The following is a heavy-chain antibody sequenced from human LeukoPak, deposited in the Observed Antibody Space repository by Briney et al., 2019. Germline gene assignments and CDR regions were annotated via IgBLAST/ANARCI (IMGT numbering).Heavy chain of an antibody. CDR2: INPSGGST. V-gene: IGHV1-46*01. D-gene: IGHD3-22*01. CDR3: ARPDSSGYYSSLGYDY. CDR1: GYTFTSYY. Sequence: ASVKVSCKASGYTFTSYYMHWVRQAPGQGPEWMGIINPSGGSTSYAQKFQGRVTMTRDTSTSTVYMELSSLRSEDTAVYYCARPDSSGYYSSLGYDYWGQGTLVTVSS. J-gene: IGHJ4*02.